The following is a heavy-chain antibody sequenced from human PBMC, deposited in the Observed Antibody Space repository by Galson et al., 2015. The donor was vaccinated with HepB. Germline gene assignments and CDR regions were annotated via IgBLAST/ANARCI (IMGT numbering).Heavy chain of an antibody. D-gene: IGHD2-21*02. Sequence: SVKVSCKASGGTFSSYAISWVRQAPGQRLEWMGRIIPILGIANYAQKFQGRVTITADKSTSTAYMELSSLRSEDTAVYYCARDGSRGDWDLYWYFDLWGRGTLVTVSS. CDR1: GGTFSSYA. J-gene: IGHJ2*01. CDR3: ARDGSRGDWDLYWYFDL. CDR2: IIPILGIA. V-gene: IGHV1-69*04.